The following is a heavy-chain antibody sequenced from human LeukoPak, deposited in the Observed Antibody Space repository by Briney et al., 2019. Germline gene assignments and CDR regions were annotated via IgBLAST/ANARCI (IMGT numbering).Heavy chain of an antibody. CDR2: IDNRGST. CDR1: GGSISSGAYF. CDR3: ARGGSYTPY. V-gene: IGHV4-61*08. D-gene: IGHD1-26*01. J-gene: IGHJ4*02. Sequence: SETLSLTCTVSGGSISSGAYFWSWIRQPPGKGLEWIGYIDNRGSTNYNPSLKSRVTISVDTSKNQFSLKLNSVTAADTAVYYCARGGSYTPYWGQGTLVTVSS.